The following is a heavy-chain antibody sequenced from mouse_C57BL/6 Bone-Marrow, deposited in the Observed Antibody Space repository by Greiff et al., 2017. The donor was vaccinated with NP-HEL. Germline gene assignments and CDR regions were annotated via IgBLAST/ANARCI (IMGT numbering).Heavy chain of an antibody. D-gene: IGHD1-1*01. CDR2: IDPENGDT. J-gene: IGHJ4*01. Sequence: EVQLQQSGAELVRPGASVKLSCTASGFNIKDDYMHWVKQRPEQGLEWIGWIDPENGDTEYASKFQGKATITADTSSNTAYLQLSSLTSEDTAVYYCTSITTVVEGYAMDYWGQGTSVTVSS. V-gene: IGHV14-4*01. CDR3: TSITTVVEGYAMDY. CDR1: GFNIKDDY.